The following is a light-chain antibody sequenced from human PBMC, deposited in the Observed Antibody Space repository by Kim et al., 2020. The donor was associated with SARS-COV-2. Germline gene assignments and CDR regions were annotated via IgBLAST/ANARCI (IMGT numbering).Light chain of an antibody. CDR2: TNT. J-gene: IGLJ1*01. CDR1: SSNIGTNS. Sequence: QSVLTQPPSASGTPGQRVTISCSGSSSNIGTNSVNWYQQLPGTAPKLLIYTNTQRPSGVPDRFSGSSSGTSASLAISGLQSEDEADYYCAAWDANLDGYFFGTGTKVTVL. CDR3: AAWDANLDGYF. V-gene: IGLV1-44*01.